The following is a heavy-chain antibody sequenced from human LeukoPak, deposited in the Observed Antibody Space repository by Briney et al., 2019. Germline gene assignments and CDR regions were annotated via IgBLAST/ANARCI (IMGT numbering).Heavy chain of an antibody. J-gene: IGHJ4*02. V-gene: IGHV3-21*01. CDR2: ISSSSTYI. CDR1: GFSFSSYS. Sequence: GGSLRLSCAASGFSFSSYSMNWVRQAPGKGLEWVSSISSSSTYIYYADSLKGRFTISRDNAKNSLYLQMNSLRAEDTAIYYCARASWGTYWGQGTLVTVSS. D-gene: IGHD7-27*01. CDR3: ARASWGTY.